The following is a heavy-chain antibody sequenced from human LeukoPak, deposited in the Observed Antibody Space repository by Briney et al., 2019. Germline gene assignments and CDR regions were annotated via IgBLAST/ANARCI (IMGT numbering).Heavy chain of an antibody. J-gene: IGHJ6*03. CDR3: ARVVVAATSYYYYYMDV. CDR1: GGSISSSSYY. CDR2: IYYSGST. Sequence: SETLSLTCTVSGGSISSSSYYWGWIRQPPGKGLEWIGSIYYSGSTYYNPSLKSRVTISVDTSKNQFSLKLSSVTAADTAVYYCARVVVAATSYYYYYMDVWGKGTTVTVSS. D-gene: IGHD2-15*01. V-gene: IGHV4-39*07.